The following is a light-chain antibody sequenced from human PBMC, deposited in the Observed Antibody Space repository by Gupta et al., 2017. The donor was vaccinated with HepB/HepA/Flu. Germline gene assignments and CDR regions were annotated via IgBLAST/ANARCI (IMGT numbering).Light chain of an antibody. V-gene: IGKV1-5*03. Sequence: DIQMTQSPSTLSASVGDKVTITCRASQSINTWLAWYQQKPGKAAKLLIYKASSLESGVPSRFSGSGSVTEFTLTVVSLHPDDFATYYCQQYNNYSPTFGQGTKLEIK. CDR2: KAS. J-gene: IGKJ2*01. CDR3: QQYNNYSPT. CDR1: QSINTW.